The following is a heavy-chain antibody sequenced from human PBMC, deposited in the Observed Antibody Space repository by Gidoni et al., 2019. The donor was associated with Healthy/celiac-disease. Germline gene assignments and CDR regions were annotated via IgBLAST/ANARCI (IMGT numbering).Heavy chain of an antibody. CDR2: ISSSSSYI. V-gene: IGHV3-21*01. J-gene: IGHJ3*02. D-gene: IGHD5-12*01. CDR3: ANWATNNNNAFDI. Sequence: EVQLVESGGGLVKPGGSLRLSCAASGFTFSSYSMNWVRQAPGKGLECVSSISSSSSYIYYADSVKGRFTISRDNAKNSLYLQMNSLRAEDTAVYYCANWATNNNNAFDIWGQGTMVTVSS. CDR1: GFTFSSYS.